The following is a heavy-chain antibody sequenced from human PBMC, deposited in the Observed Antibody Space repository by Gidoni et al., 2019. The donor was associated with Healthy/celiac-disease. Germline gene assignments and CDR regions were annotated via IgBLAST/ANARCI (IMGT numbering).Heavy chain of an antibody. CDR2: ISYDGSNK. CDR3: ARGGQPPRTPSDY. D-gene: IGHD2-2*01. J-gene: IGHJ4*02. CDR1: GFTFSSYA. V-gene: IGHV3-30*04. Sequence: QVQLVESGGGVVQPGRSLRLSCAASGFTFSSYAMHWVRQAPGKGLEWVAVISYDGSNKYYADSVKGRFTISRDNSKNTLYLQMNSLRAEDTAVYYCARGGQPPRTPSDYWGQGTLVTVSS.